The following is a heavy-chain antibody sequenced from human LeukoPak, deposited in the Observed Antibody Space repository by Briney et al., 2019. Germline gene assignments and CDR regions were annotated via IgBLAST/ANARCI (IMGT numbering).Heavy chain of an antibody. CDR3: ARDSDSSGYYFDS. Sequence: ASVKVSCKASGYTFNTYNINWVRQAPGQGLEWMGWISTYNDNTNYAHKLQGRVTMTTDTSTSTAYMELRSLRSDDTAVYYCARDSDSSGYYFDSWGQGTLVTVSS. D-gene: IGHD3-22*01. CDR2: ISTYNDNT. V-gene: IGHV1-18*01. J-gene: IGHJ4*02. CDR1: GYTFNTYN.